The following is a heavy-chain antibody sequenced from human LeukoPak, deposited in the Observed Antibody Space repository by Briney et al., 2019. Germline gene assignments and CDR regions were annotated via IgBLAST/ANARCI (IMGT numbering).Heavy chain of an antibody. CDR1: GASISFYY. Sequence: SSETLSLTCTVSGASISFYYWSWIRQPPGKGLEWIGHIYYSGSTNYNPSLKSRVTMSIDTSKNQFSLNLNSVTAADTAVYYCARDRSVVVTANYIPWYFDLWGRGTLVTVSS. J-gene: IGHJ2*01. CDR2: IYYSGST. V-gene: IGHV4-59*01. CDR3: ARDRSVVVTANYIPWYFDL. D-gene: IGHD2-21*02.